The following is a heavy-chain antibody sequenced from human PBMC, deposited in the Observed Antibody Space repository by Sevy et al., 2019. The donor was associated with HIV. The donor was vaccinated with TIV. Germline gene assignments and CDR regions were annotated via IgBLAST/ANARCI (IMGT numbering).Heavy chain of an antibody. Sequence: GGSLILSCAASGFTVSSNYMSWVRQAPGKGLEWVSVIYSGGTTYYADSVKGRFTISRDNSKNTLYLQMNNLRAEDTAVYYCAREREFTIFGVLIEYGMDVWGQGTTVTVSS. CDR2: IYSGGTT. CDR3: AREREFTIFGVLIEYGMDV. J-gene: IGHJ6*02. CDR1: GFTVSSNY. V-gene: IGHV3-53*01. D-gene: IGHD3-3*01.